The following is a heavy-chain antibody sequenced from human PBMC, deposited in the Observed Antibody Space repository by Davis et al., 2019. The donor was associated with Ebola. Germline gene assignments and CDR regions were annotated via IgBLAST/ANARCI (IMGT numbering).Heavy chain of an antibody. J-gene: IGHJ5*02. CDR1: GGSISSYY. Sequence: MPSETLSLTCTVSGGSISSYYWSWIRQPPGKGLEWIGYIYYSGSTNYNPSLKSRVTISVDTSKNQFSLKLGSVTAADTAVYYCARVDYDFWSGYSNWFDPWGQGTLVTVSS. CDR2: IYYSGST. CDR3: ARVDYDFWSGYSNWFDP. D-gene: IGHD3-3*01. V-gene: IGHV4-59*01.